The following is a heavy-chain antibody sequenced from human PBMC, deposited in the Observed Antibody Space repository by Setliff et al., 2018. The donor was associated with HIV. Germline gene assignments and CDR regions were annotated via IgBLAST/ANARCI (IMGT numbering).Heavy chain of an antibody. V-gene: IGHV1-24*01. Sequence: GASVKVSCKASGGTFSSYTISWVRQAPGQGLEWMGGFDPEDAERIYAQKFQGRLTMTEDTSSNTAYMELNNLRSEDTAVYYCARDDGGYNYAEAFDVWGQGTMVTVSS. CDR2: FDPEDAER. D-gene: IGHD3-16*01. J-gene: IGHJ3*01. CDR1: GGTFSSYT. CDR3: ARDDGGYNYAEAFDV.